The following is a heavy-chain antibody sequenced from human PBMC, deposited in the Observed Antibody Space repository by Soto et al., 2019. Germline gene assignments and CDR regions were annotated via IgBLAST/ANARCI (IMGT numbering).Heavy chain of an antibody. CDR1: GYTLTIYA. CDR3: AISTVTTSQYGMDV. Sequence: GASLKVSCKASGYTLTIYAVHWVRQAPGQRLEWMGWINAGNGNTKYSQKFQGRVTITRDTSASTAYMELSSLRSEDTAVYYCAISTVTTSQYGMDVWGQGTTVTVSS. J-gene: IGHJ6*02. D-gene: IGHD4-17*01. CDR2: INAGNGNT. V-gene: IGHV1-3*01.